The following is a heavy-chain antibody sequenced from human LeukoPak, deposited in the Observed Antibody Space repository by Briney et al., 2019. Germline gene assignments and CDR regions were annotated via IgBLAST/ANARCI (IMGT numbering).Heavy chain of an antibody. CDR2: IYYSGNT. D-gene: IGHD3-22*01. V-gene: IGHV4-30-4*08. CDR3: ARATITMMVGIPADAFDI. J-gene: IGHJ3*02. Sequence: SQTLSLICTVSGGSIRSGDYYWSWIRQPPGKGLQLIGYIYYSGNTYYNQSLKSRVTISVDTSKKQFSLKLSSVTAADTAVYYCARATITMMVGIPADAFDIWGQGTMVTVSS. CDR1: GGSIRSGDYY.